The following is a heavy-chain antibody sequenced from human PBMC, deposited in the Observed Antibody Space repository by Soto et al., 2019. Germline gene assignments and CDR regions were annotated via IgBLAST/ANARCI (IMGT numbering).Heavy chain of an antibody. CDR1: GYTFTSYG. J-gene: IGHJ5*02. CDR3: ARDSPDYGDSPNWFDP. D-gene: IGHD4-17*01. Sequence: ASVKVSCKASGYTFTSYGISWVRQAPGQGLEWMGWISAYNGNTNYAQKLQGRVTMTTDTSTSTAYMELRSLRSDNTAVYYCARDSPDYGDSPNWFDPWGQGTLVTVSS. CDR2: ISAYNGNT. V-gene: IGHV1-18*01.